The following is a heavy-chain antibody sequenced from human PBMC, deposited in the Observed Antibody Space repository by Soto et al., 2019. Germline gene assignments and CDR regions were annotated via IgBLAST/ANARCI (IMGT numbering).Heavy chain of an antibody. CDR1: GFTFSSYA. CDR2: ISGSGGST. CDR3: AKGGQNIVVVVAATYMDV. V-gene: IGHV3-23*01. D-gene: IGHD2-15*01. Sequence: GGSLRLSCAASGFTFSSYAMSWVRQAPGKGLEWVSAISGSGGSTYYADSVKGRFTISRDNSKNTLYLQMNSLRAEDTAVYYCAKGGQNIVVVVAATYMDVWGKGTTVTVSS. J-gene: IGHJ6*03.